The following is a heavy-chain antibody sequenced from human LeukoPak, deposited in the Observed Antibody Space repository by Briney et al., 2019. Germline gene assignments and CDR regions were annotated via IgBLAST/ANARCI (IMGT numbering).Heavy chain of an antibody. V-gene: IGHV1-18*01. CDR1: GYTFTNFG. CDR3: ARGGTVTHYYYYYGMDV. D-gene: IGHD4-17*01. CDR2: ISAYNGNT. J-gene: IGHJ6*02. Sequence: ASVKVSCKASGYTFTNFGISWVRQAPGQGLEWMGWISAYNGNTNYAQRLQGRITMTTDTSTNTAYMALSSLRSEDTAVYYCARGGTVTHYYYYYGMDVWGQGTTVTVSS.